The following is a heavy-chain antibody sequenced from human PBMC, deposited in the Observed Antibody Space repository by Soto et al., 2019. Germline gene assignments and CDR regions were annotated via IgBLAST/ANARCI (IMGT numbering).Heavy chain of an antibody. Sequence: GGSLRLSCAASGFTFSSYGMHWVRQAPGKGLEWVAVIWYDGSNKYYADSVKGRFTISRDNSKNTLYLQMNSLRAEDTAVYYCARNPLGNSGYYYYYYMDVWGKGTTVTVSS. D-gene: IGHD1-7*01. CDR1: GFTFSSYG. V-gene: IGHV3-33*01. CDR3: ARNPLGNSGYYYYYYMDV. CDR2: IWYDGSNK. J-gene: IGHJ6*03.